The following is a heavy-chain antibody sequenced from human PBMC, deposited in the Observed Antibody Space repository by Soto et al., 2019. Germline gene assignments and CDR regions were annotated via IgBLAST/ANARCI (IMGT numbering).Heavy chain of an antibody. V-gene: IGHV1-18*04. J-gene: IGHJ4*02. Sequence: ASVKVSCKAYDFSFTSHGISWVRQAPGQGLEWMGWISLYNGNTNYAQQFQGRVTMTTDTSTSTAYMELRSLRSDDTAMYFCHLFDTSVLFQWGQGTQVTVSS. CDR3: HLFDTSVLFQ. CDR1: DFSFTSHG. D-gene: IGHD3-22*01. CDR2: ISLYNGNT.